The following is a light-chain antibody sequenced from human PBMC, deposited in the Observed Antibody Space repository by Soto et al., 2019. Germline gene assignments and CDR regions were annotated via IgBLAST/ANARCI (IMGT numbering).Light chain of an antibody. CDR2: GAS. CDR1: QSVRSN. CDR3: QQYNNWPPWT. Sequence: EIVMTQSPDTLSVSPGERATLSCRASQSVRSNLAWYQQKPGQAPRLLIYGASTRATGIPARFSGSGSGTEFTLTISSLQSEDFAVYYCQQYNNWPPWTFGQGTKVEIK. V-gene: IGKV3-15*01. J-gene: IGKJ1*01.